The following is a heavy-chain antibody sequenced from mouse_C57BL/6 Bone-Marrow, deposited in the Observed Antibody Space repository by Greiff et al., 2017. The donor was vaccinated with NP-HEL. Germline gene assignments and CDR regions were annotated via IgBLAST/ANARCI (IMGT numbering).Heavy chain of an antibody. V-gene: IGHV5-9-1*02. CDR1: GFTFSSYA. Sequence: EVMLVESGEGLVKPGGSLKLSCAASGFTFSSYAMSWVRQTPEKRLEWVAYISSGGDYIYYADTVKGRFTFSRDNARNTLYLHLSSLKAEDTAMYYGTRGYYDYDDWYFDVWGTGTPGTVAS. CDR2: ISSGGDYI. CDR3: TRGYYDYDDWYFDV. D-gene: IGHD2-4*01. J-gene: IGHJ1*03.